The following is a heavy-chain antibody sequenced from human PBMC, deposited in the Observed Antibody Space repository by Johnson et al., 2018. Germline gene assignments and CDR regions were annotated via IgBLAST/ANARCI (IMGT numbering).Heavy chain of an antibody. J-gene: IGHJ4*02. CDR1: GFTFSGYW. Sequence: VQLVESGGGLVQPGGSLRLSCAASGFTFSGYWMTWVRQPPGKGLEWIGTIYNTGSTYSNPSLNRRATISVDRSKSKFSLKVTSVTAVDTAVYYCARRYCSGGSCPPSSTYYFDFWGQGTLVTVS. CDR3: ARRYCSGGSCPPSSTYYFDF. CDR2: IYNTGST. D-gene: IGHD2-15*01. V-gene: IGHV4-38-2*01.